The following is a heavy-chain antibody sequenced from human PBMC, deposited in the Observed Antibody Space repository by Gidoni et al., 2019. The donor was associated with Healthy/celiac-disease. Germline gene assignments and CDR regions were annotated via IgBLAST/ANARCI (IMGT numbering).Heavy chain of an antibody. CDR3: ARHESDYYDSSGYYFYFDY. V-gene: IGHV4-39*01. CDR1: GGLIRSSCYY. CDR2: IYYSGST. D-gene: IGHD3-22*01. J-gene: IGHJ4*02. Sequence: QLQLQESGPGLVKPSETLSLTCTVSGGLIRSSCYYWGWIRQPPGKGLEWIGSIYYSGSTYYNPSLKSRVTISVDTSKNQFSLKLSSVTAADTAVYYCARHESDYYDSSGYYFYFDYWGQGTLVTVSS.